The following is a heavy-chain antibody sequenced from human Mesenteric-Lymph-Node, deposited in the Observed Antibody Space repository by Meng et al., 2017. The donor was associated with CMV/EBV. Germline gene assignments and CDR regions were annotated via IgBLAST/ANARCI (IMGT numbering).Heavy chain of an antibody. V-gene: IGHV4-39*01. J-gene: IGHJ4*02. CDR3: ARQRGGSHFDY. CDR1: GGSIISSSYY. Sequence: GSLRLSCTVSGGSIISSSYYWGWIRQPPGKGLEWIGNIFYSGNTYYNPSLKSRVTISVDTSKNQFSLMLNSVTAADTAVYYCARQRGGSHFDYWGQGTLVTVSS. CDR2: IFYSGNT. D-gene: IGHD1-26*01.